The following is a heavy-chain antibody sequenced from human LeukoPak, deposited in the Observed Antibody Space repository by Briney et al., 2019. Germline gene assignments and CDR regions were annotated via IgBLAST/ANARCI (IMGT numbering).Heavy chain of an antibody. V-gene: IGHV6-1*01. J-gene: IGHJ4*02. CDR2: TYYSSKSNN. D-gene: IGHD3-16*01. CDR1: GDSVSSKYAA. CDR3: VRQWGSVFGY. Sequence: SQTLSLTFAICGDSVSSKYAAWTWIRQSPSRGLQWLGSTYYSSKSNNDYALSVKRRITINADTSKNQFSLQMDSVTPEDTAVYYCVRQWGSVFGYWGQGTLVTVSS.